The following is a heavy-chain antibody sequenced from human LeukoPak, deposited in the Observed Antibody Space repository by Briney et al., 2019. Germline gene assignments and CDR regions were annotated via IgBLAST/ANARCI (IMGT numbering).Heavy chain of an antibody. D-gene: IGHD3-16*02. Sequence: GGSLRLSCAASGFTFSSYSMNWVRQAPGKGLEWVSSISSSSSYIYYADSVKGRFTISRDNAKNSLYLQMNSLRAEDTAVYYCARDRPITFGGVIAHWGQGTLVTVSS. CDR3: ARDRPITFGGVIAH. CDR2: ISSSSSYI. J-gene: IGHJ4*02. V-gene: IGHV3-21*01. CDR1: GFTFSSYS.